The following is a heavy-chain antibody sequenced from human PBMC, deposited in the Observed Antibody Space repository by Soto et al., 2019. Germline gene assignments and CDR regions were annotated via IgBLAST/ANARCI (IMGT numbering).Heavy chain of an antibody. CDR1: GGSFSGYY. CDR3: AREGDDSSGYYSPYAFDI. J-gene: IGHJ3*02. D-gene: IGHD3-22*01. Sequence: SETLSLTCAVYGGSFSGYYWSWILQPPWKGLEWIGEINHSGSTNYNPSLKSRVTISVDTSKNQFSLKLSSVTAADTAVYYCAREGDDSSGYYSPYAFDIWGQGTVVTVSS. V-gene: IGHV4-34*01. CDR2: INHSGST.